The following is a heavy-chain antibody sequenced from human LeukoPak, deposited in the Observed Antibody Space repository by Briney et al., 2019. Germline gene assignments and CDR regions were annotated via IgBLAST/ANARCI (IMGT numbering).Heavy chain of an antibody. Sequence: GGSLRLSCAASGFTFSSYGMHWVRQAPGKGLEWVAVIWYDGSNKYYADSVKGRFTISRDNSKNTLYLQMNSLRDEDTAVYYCSGGTHLSDWGQGTLVTVSS. J-gene: IGHJ4*02. V-gene: IGHV3-33*01. CDR3: SGGTHLSD. CDR1: GFTFSSYG. CDR2: IWYDGSNK.